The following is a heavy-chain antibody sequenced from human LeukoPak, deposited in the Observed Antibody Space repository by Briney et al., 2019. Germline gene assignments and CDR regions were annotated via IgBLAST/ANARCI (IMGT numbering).Heavy chain of an antibody. V-gene: IGHV4-59*01. J-gene: IGHJ4*02. Sequence: PSETLSLTCTVSGGSISSYYWSWIRQPPGKGLEWMGYIYYSGSTNYNPSLKSRVTISVDTSKNQFSLKLSSVTAADTAVYYCARADVMSSGWYLDWGQGTLVTVSS. CDR1: GGSISSYY. CDR2: IYYSGST. D-gene: IGHD6-19*01. CDR3: ARADVMSSGWYLD.